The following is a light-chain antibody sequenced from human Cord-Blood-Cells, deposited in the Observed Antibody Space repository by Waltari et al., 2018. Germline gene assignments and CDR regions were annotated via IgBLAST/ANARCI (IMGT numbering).Light chain of an antibody. CDR3: VLYMGSGIWV. CDR1: SGSVSTSYY. V-gene: IGLV8-61*01. CDR2: RTN. J-gene: IGLJ3*02. Sequence: QTVVTQEPSFSVSPGGTVTLTCGLSSGSVSTSYYPSWYQQTPGQAPRTLIYRTNTSSSGVPDRFSGSILGNKAALTITGAQADDESDYYCVLYMGSGIWVFGGGTKLTVL.